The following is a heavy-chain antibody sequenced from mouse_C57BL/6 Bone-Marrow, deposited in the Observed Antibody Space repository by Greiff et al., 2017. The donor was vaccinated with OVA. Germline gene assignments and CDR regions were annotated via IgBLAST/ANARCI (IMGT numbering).Heavy chain of an antibody. D-gene: IGHD2-14*01. CDR3: GRHEVRGLFDY. V-gene: IGHV10-1*01. CDR1: GFSFNTYA. J-gene: IGHJ2*01. CDR2: IRSKSNNYAT. Sequence: DVKLVESGGGLVQPKGSLKLSCAASGFSFNTYAMNWVRQAPGKGLEWVARIRSKSNNYATYYAVSVKDRFTISRDDSESMLYLKMNNLKTEDTAMYSCGRHEVRGLFDYWGQGTTLTVAS.